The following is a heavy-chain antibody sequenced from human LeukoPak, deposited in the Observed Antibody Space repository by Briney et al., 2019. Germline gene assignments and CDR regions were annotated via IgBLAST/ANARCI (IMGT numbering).Heavy chain of an antibody. CDR3: AKEVIAVAADYFDY. J-gene: IGHJ4*02. Sequence: PGGSLRPSCPPSGLTFSSYAMSWVRQAPGDGLEWVSASSGSGGSTYYADSVKRRFTISRDNSKNTLYLQMNSLRAEDTAVYYCAKEVIAVAADYFDYWGQGTLVTVSS. CDR2: SSGSGGST. CDR1: GLTFSSYA. V-gene: IGHV3-23*01. D-gene: IGHD6-19*01.